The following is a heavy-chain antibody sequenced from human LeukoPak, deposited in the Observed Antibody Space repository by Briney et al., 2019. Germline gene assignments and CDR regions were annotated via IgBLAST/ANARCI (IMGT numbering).Heavy chain of an antibody. CDR3: ARLAPDYADYWFDP. CDR2: IYPTDSIT. Sequence: PGESLKISCQTSGYDFSTKWIGWVRQMPGKGLEWMGIIYPTDSITRYSPSFQGHVSISVDTSINTAYLQWASLRPSDTAMYFCARLAPDYADYWFDPWGRGTLVTVSS. J-gene: IGHJ5*02. V-gene: IGHV5-51*01. D-gene: IGHD4-17*01. CDR1: GYDFSTKW.